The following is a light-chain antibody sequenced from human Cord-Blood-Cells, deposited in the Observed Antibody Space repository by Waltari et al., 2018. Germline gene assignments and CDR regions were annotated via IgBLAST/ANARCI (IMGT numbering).Light chain of an antibody. J-gene: IGLJ3*02. V-gene: IGLV2-14*01. CDR1: SSDVGGYHY. Sequence: QSALTQPASVSGSPGQSITLSCTGTSSDVGGYHYVSWYQQHPGKAPKLMIYEVSNRPSGVSNRFSGSKSGNTASLTISGLQAEDEADYYCSSYTSSSTLGVFGGGTKLTVL. CDR3: SSYTSSSTLGV. CDR2: EVS.